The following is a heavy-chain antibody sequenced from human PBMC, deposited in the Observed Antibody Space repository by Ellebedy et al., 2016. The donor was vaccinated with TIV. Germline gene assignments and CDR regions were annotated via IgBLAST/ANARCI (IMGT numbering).Heavy chain of an antibody. D-gene: IGHD1-26*01. CDR1: GFTFDDYA. CDR3: AKDIKLTGIVGATTSLAGDAFDI. J-gene: IGHJ3*02. CDR2: ISWNSGSI. V-gene: IGHV3-9*01. Sequence: PGGSLRLSCAASGFTFDDYAMHWVRQAPGKGLEWVSGISWNSGSIGYADSVKGRFTISRDNAKNSLYLQMNSLRAEDTALYYCAKDIKLTGIVGATTSLAGDAFDIWGQGTMVTVSS.